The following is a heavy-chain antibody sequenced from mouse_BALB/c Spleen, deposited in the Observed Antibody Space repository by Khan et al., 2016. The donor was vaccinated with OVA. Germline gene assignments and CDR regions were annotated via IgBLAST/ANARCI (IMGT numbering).Heavy chain of an antibody. J-gene: IGHJ1*01. D-gene: IGHD1-3*01. CDR3: ESSSSGWYTDV. CDR1: GYTFINYG. Sequence: QIQLVQSGPELKKPGETVKISCKASGYTFINYGMNWVKQAPGKGLKWMGWINTYTGEPTYADDFKGRFVFSLETSASTAYLQISNLKNEDMTTYFGESSSSGWYTDVWGAGTTVTVSS. V-gene: IGHV9-1*02. CDR2: INTYTGEP.